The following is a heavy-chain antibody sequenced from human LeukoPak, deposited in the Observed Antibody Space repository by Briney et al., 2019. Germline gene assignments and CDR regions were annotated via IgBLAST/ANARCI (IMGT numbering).Heavy chain of an antibody. J-gene: IGHJ4*02. CDR2: IKQDGSEK. CDR3: ARDGRLRYFDWLLW. V-gene: IGHV3-7*01. Sequence: GGSLRLSCAASGFTFSSSWMSWVRQAPGKGLEWVATIKQDGSEKYYVDSVKGRFTISRDNAKNSLYLQMNSLRAEDTAVYYCARDGRLRYFDWLLWWGQGTLVTVSS. D-gene: IGHD3-9*01. CDR1: GFTFSSSW.